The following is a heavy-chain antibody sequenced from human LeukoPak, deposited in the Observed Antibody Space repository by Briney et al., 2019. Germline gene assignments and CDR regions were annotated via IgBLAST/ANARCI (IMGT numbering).Heavy chain of an antibody. V-gene: IGHV4-31*03. CDR3: ARGDY. Sequence: PSETLSLTCTVSGASTSSVGYYWSWIRQHPGKGLEWIGFISYTGSSYYNSSLQSRVLISRDTFKNQFSLKMNSVIVADTAMYYCARGDYWGRGTLVTVSS. CDR1: GASTSSVGYY. CDR2: ISYTGSS. J-gene: IGHJ4*02.